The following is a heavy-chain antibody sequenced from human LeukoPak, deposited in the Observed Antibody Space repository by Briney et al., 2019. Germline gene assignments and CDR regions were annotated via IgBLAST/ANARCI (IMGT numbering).Heavy chain of an antibody. D-gene: IGHD6-19*01. Sequence: ASVKVSCKASGYTFTGYYMHWVRQAPGQGLEWMGWINANNGGTNTAQKFQGRVTMTRDTSISTAYMELSSLRSDDTAVYYCARVLGGGQWLTWGQGTLVTVSS. CDR2: INANNGGT. CDR1: GYTFTGYY. V-gene: IGHV1-2*02. J-gene: IGHJ4*02. CDR3: ARVLGGGQWLT.